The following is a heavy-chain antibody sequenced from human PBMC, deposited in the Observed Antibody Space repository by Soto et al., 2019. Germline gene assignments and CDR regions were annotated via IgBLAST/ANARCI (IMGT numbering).Heavy chain of an antibody. CDR3: ARHKVRGSSSWYGGEDWFDP. CDR2: IDPSDSYT. J-gene: IGHJ5*02. D-gene: IGHD6-13*01. Sequence: ESVKISCKGSGYSFTSYWISWVRQMPGKGLEWMGRIDPSDSYTNYSPSFQGHVTISADKSISTAYLQWSSLKASDTAMYYCARHKVRGSSSWYGGEDWFDPWGQGTLVTVSS. CDR1: GYSFTSYW. V-gene: IGHV5-10-1*01.